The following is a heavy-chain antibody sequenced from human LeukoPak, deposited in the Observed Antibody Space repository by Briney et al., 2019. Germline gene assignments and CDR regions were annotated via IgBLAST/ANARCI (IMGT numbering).Heavy chain of an antibody. CDR2: IDIDGSGT. D-gene: IGHD3-16*01. J-gene: IGHJ4*02. CDR1: GFTFSSYW. Sequence: QPGGSLRLSCAASGFTFSSYWMHWVRQAPGKGLVWVSRIDIDGSGTTYADSVKGRFTISRDNAKNTLYLQMNSLRVEDSAVYYCARVWGSSSPIDYWGQGTLVTVSS. CDR3: ARVWGSSSPIDY. V-gene: IGHV3-74*03.